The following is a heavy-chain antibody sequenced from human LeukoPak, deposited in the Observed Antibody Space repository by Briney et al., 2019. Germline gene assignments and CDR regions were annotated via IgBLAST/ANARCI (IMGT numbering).Heavy chain of an antibody. J-gene: IGHJ4*02. CDR1: GFSFSTYG. D-gene: IGHD5-12*01. Sequence: GGSLRLSCAASGFSFSTYGMSWVRQAPGKGLEWVSGISASGGSTYYADSVKGRFTISRDNSKNTLYLQMNSLRAEDTAAYFCAKCARYSGYDSDFDYWGQGTLVTVSS. V-gene: IGHV3-23*01. CDR2: ISASGGST. CDR3: AKCARYSGYDSDFDY.